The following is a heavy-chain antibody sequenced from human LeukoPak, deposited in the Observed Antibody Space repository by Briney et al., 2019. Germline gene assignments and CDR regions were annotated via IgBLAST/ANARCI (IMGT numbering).Heavy chain of an antibody. CDR3: ARSYPRYCSSTSCYRLAMDV. CDR1: GDSISSGDYY. D-gene: IGHD2-2*01. J-gene: IGHJ6*03. Sequence: PSETLSLTCTVSGDSISSGDYYWSWIRQPAGKGLEWIGRIYTSGSTNYNPSLKSRVTISVDTSKNQFSLKLSSVTAADTAVYYCARSYPRYCSSTSCYRLAMDVWGKGTTVTVSS. V-gene: IGHV4-61*02. CDR2: IYTSGST.